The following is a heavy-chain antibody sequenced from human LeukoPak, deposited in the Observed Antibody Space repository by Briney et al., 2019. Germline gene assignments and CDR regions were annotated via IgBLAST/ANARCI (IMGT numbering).Heavy chain of an antibody. J-gene: IGHJ3*01. D-gene: IGHD3-22*01. V-gene: IGHV4-38-2*01. CDR3: ARMGVSYYYDSSTYYPLAFDV. CDR1: GYSFSSGYY. Sequence: SETLSLSCGVSGYSFSSGYYWGWLRQSPGRGLGGIDIIFHSGSIYYNPSLRSRFTLSVDTSKSPLSLKLNSVTAADTAVYYCARMGVSYYYDSSTYYPLAFDVWGQGTMVTVSS. CDR2: IFHSGSI.